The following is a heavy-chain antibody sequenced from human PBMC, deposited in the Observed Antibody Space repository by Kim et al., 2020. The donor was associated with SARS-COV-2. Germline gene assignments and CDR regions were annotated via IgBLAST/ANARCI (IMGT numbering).Heavy chain of an antibody. CDR2: IYSGGST. D-gene: IGHD3-22*01. J-gene: IGHJ3*02. Sequence: GGSLRLSCAASGFTVSSNYMSWVRQAPGKGLEWVSVIYSGGSTYYADSVKGRFTISRDNSKNTLYLQMNSLRAEDTAVYYCARAMDTMIVVVPGAFDIWGQGTMVTVSS. CDR3: ARAMDTMIVVVPGAFDI. V-gene: IGHV3-53*01. CDR1: GFTVSSNY.